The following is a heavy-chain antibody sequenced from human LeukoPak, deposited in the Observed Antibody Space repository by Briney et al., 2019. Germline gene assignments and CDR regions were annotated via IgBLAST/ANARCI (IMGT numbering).Heavy chain of an antibody. CDR1: GGSISSGGYY. V-gene: IGHV4-31*03. CDR3: ARSDSSAYYFDY. J-gene: IGHJ4*02. Sequence: SETLSLTCTVSGGSISSGGYYWSWIRQHPGKGLGWLGYIYDSGATSYNPSLKSRLTISVDTSRNQFSLRLSSVTVADSAVYYCARSDSSAYYFDYWGQGTLVTVSS. CDR2: IYDSGAT. D-gene: IGHD3-22*01.